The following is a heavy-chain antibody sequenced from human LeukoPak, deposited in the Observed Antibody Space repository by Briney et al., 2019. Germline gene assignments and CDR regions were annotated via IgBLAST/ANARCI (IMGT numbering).Heavy chain of an antibody. CDR2: TSGSGGST. CDR3: AKRGDSGSYHYYYYGMDV. Sequence: GGSLRLSCAASGFTFSSYAMSWVRQAPGKGLEWVSATSGSGGSTYYADSVKGRFTISRDNSKNTLYLQMNSPRAEDTAVYYCAKRGDSGSYHYYYYGMDVWGQGTTVTVSS. V-gene: IGHV3-23*01. CDR1: GFTFSSYA. J-gene: IGHJ6*02. D-gene: IGHD1-26*01.